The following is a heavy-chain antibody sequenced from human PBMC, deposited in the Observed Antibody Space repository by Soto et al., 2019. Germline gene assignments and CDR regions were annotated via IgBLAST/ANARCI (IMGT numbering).Heavy chain of an antibody. V-gene: IGHV3-23*01. D-gene: IGHD6-19*01. CDR1: GFTFNTYA. CDR3: AKGLVGRSLYSYDY. J-gene: IGHJ4*02. Sequence: GGSLRLSCAASGFTFNTYAMTWVRQAPGKGLEWVSAISGSGGTTYYADSVKGRFTISRDNSKNTMFLQMNSLRADDTAVYYCAKGLVGRSLYSYDYWGPGTPAPVST. CDR2: ISGSGGTT.